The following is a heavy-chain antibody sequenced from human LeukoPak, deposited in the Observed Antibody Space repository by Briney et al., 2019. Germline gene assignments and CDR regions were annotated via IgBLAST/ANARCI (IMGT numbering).Heavy chain of an antibody. J-gene: IGHJ6*03. CDR3: ERDGGDYNYYYYMDV. CDR2: ISAYNGNT. Sequence: ASVKVSCKASGYTFTQHGIRLARQAPGQGLEWMGWISAYNGNTNYAQKLQGRVTMTTDTSASTAYMELRSLRSDDTAVYYCERDGGDYNYYYYMDVWGKGTTVTVSS. V-gene: IGHV1-18*01. CDR1: GYTFTQHG. D-gene: IGHD2-21*02.